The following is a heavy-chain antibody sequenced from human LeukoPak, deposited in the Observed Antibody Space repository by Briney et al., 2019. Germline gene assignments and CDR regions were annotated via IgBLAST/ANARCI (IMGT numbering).Heavy chain of an antibody. CDR1: GFTFSTYA. D-gene: IGHD2-15*01. CDR2: ISGSDDGT. V-gene: IGHV3-23*01. J-gene: IGHJ4*02. Sequence: GGSLRLSCAASGFTFSTYAMSWVRQIPGKGLEWVSAISGSDDGTYYADSVKGRFTISRDNSRNTLYLQMNTLRAEDTAVYFCAKSPVSSCRGSFCYPFDYWGQGNLVAVSS. CDR3: AKSPVSSCRGSFCYPFDY.